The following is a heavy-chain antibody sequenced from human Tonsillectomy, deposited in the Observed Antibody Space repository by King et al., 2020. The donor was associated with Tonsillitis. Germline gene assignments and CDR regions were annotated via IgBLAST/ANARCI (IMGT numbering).Heavy chain of an antibody. CDR3: ARDGGLVAVGGWGYYFDY. CDR1: GFTFSSYA. Sequence: HVQLVESGGGVVQPGRSLRLSCAASGFTFSSYAMHWVRQAPGKGLEWVAVISYDGSNKYYADSVKGRFTISRDNSKNTLYLQMNSLRVEDTAVYYCARDGGLVAVGGWGYYFDYWGQGTLVTVSS. J-gene: IGHJ4*02. V-gene: IGHV3-30*04. CDR2: ISYDGSNK. D-gene: IGHD6-19*01.